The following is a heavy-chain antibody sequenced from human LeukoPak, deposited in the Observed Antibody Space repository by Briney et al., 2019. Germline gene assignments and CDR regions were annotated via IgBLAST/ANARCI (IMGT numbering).Heavy chain of an antibody. CDR2: IWYDGSNK. J-gene: IGHJ4*02. CDR1: GFSFSTYG. V-gene: IGHV3-33*01. CDR3: ARDGYNYGFDY. Sequence: GGSLRLSCAASGFSFSTYGMHWVRQAPGKGLEWVAVIWYDGSNKYYADSVKGRFTITRDNSKNALSLQMNSLRGEDTAVYSCARDGYNYGFDYWGQGTLVTVSS. D-gene: IGHD5-24*01.